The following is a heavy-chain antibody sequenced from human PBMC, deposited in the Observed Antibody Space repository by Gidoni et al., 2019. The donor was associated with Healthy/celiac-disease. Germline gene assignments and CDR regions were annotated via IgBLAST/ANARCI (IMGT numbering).Heavy chain of an antibody. V-gene: IGHV3-9*01. J-gene: IGHJ4*02. CDR2: ISWNSGSI. Sequence: EVQLVESGGGLVQPGRSLRLSCAASGFTFDDYAMHWVRQAPGKGLEWVSGISWNSGSIGYADSVKGRFTISRDNAKNSLYLQMNSLRVEDTALYYCAKERTFGTVTTFFDYWGQGTLVTVSS. D-gene: IGHD4-17*01. CDR1: GFTFDDYA. CDR3: AKERTFGTVTTFFDY.